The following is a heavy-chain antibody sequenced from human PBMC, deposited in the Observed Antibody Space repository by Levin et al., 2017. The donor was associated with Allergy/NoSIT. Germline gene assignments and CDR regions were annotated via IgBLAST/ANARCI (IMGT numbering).Heavy chain of an antibody. CDR3: ARESGYNYVDY. CDR2: MYYSGST. J-gene: IGHJ4*02. CDR1: GGSISSYY. D-gene: IGHD5-24*01. V-gene: IGHV4-59*01. Sequence: SETLSLTCTVSGGSISSYYWSWIRQPPGKGLEWIGYMYYSGSTSYNPSLKSRVTISLDTSKNQFSLKLTSVTAADTAVYYCARESGYNYVDYWGQGTLVTVSS.